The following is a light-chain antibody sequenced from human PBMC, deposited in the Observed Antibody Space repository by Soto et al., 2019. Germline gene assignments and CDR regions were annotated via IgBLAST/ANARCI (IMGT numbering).Light chain of an antibody. CDR2: KAS. J-gene: IGKJ1*01. CDR1: QSISSW. Sequence: DIQMTQSPSTLSASVGDRVTITCRASQSISSWLAWYQQKPGKAPKLLIYKASSLESGVPSRYSGSGSGTDSTLTISSLQPDDYATSYCQQYHSYSRTFGEGTKVEI. CDR3: QQYHSYSRT. V-gene: IGKV1-5*03.